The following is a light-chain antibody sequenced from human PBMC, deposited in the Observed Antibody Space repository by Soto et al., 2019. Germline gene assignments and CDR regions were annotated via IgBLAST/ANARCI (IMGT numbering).Light chain of an antibody. CDR1: SSDVGSYNL. J-gene: IGLJ2*01. CDR3: CSYAGSSTVI. Sequence: QSALTQPASVSGSPGQSITISCTGTSSDVGSYNLVSWYQQHPGKAPKLMIYEVSKWSSGVSNRFSGSKSGNTASLTISGLQAEDEADYYCCSYAGSSTVIFGGGTKLTVL. CDR2: EVS. V-gene: IGLV2-23*02.